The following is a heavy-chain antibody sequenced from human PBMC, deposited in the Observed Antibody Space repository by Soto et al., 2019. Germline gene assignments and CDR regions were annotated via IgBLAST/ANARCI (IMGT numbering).Heavy chain of an antibody. V-gene: IGHV4-4*07. CDR2: IYTSGST. Sequence: ASETLSLTCTVSGGSISSYYWNWIRQPAGKGLEWIGRIYTSGSTNYNPSLKSRVTMSVDTSKNQFSLKVSSVTAADTAVYYCARHTGSPGPRFDYWGQGTLVTVSS. J-gene: IGHJ4*02. CDR1: GGSISSYY. D-gene: IGHD6-6*01. CDR3: ARHTGSPGPRFDY.